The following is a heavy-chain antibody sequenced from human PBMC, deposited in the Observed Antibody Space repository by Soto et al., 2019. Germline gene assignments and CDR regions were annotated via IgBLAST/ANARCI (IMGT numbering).Heavy chain of an antibody. D-gene: IGHD5-18*01. Sequence: QVQLVQSGAEVKKPGSSVKVSCKASGGTFSSYAISWVRQAPGQGLKWMGGIIPIFGTANYAQKFQGRVTITADESTSTAYMELSSLRSEDTAVYYCARDRGVDTAMAPHQGGMDVWGQGTTVTVSS. CDR1: GGTFSSYA. CDR3: ARDRGVDTAMAPHQGGMDV. J-gene: IGHJ6*02. CDR2: IIPIFGTA. V-gene: IGHV1-69*01.